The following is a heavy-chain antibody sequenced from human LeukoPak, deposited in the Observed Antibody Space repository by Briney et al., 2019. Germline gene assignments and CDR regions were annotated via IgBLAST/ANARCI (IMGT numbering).Heavy chain of an antibody. CDR2: INPSDGST. V-gene: IGHV1-46*01. CDR1: GYTFSSYF. D-gene: IGHD2-21*02. Sequence: GASVKVSCKASGYTFSSYFMHWVRQAPGQGLEWMGIINPSDGSTSYARELQGRVTMTRDTSTGTVYIELSGLRSEDTAVYYCARVDVTFGLIGDYWGQGTQVTVSS. CDR3: ARVDVTFGLIGDY. J-gene: IGHJ4*02.